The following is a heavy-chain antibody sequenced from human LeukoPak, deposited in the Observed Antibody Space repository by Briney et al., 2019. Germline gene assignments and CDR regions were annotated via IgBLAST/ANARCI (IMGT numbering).Heavy chain of an antibody. Sequence: ETLSLTCTVSGGSISSYYWSWIRQPPGQGLEWVANIKQDGSEKYYVDSVKGRFTISRDNVKNSLYLQMNSLRAEDTAVYYCARGYSSSWYELDYWGQGTLVTVSS. CDR2: IKQDGSEK. V-gene: IGHV3-7*01. CDR3: ARGYSSSWYELDY. D-gene: IGHD6-13*01. J-gene: IGHJ4*02. CDR1: GGSISSYY.